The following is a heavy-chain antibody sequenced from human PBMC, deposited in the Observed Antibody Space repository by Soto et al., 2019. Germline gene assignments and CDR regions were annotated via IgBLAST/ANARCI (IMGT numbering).Heavy chain of an antibody. D-gene: IGHD5-12*01. CDR1: GYTFTGYY. CDR3: ARAGKWQHYYYYGMDV. J-gene: IGHJ6*02. CDR2: INPSSGGT. V-gene: IGHV1-2*04. Sequence: ASVKVSCKASGYTFTGYYMHCVRQAPGQGLEWMGWINPSSGGTNYAQKFQGWVTMTRDTSISTAYMELSSLRSDDTAVYYCARAGKWQHYYYYGMDVWGQGTTVTVSS.